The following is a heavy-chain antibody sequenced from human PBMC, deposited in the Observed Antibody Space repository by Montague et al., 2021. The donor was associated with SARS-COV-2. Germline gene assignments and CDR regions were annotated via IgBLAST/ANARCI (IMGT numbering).Heavy chain of an antibody. CDR3: ARQVGTMIVVVIIKLRYYFDY. CDR1: GGSISSSSYY. D-gene: IGHD3-22*01. J-gene: IGHJ4*02. CDR2: IYYRGST. Sequence: SETLSLTCTVSGGSISSSSYYWGWIRQPPGKGLEWIGSIYYRGSTYYNPSLKSRVTISVDTSKNQFSLKLRSVTAADTAVYYCARQVGTMIVVVIIKLRYYFDYWGQGTLVTVSS. V-gene: IGHV4-39*01.